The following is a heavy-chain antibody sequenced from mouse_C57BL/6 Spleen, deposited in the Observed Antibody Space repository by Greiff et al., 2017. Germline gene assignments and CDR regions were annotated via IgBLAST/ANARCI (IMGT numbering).Heavy chain of an antibody. CDR1: GYTFTSYW. Sequence: VQLQQPGAELVMPGASVKLSCKASGYTFTSYWMHWVKQRPGQGLEWIGELDPSDSYTNYNQKFKGKSTLTVDKSSSTAYMQLSSLTSEDSAVYYCARRFYYGSSPYYFDYWGQGTTLTVSS. CDR3: ARRFYYGSSPYYFDY. CDR2: LDPSDSYT. D-gene: IGHD1-1*01. J-gene: IGHJ2*01. V-gene: IGHV1-69*01.